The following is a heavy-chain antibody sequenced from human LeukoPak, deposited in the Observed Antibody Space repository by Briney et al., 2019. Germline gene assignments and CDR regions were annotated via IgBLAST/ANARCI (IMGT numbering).Heavy chain of an antibody. V-gene: IGHV3-21*04. Sequence: PGGSLRLSCAASGFTFSSYSMNWVRQAPGKGLEWVSSISSSSSYIYYADSVKGRFTISRDNAKNSLYLQMNSLRAEDTALYYCARATNCSGGRCYSGAGYDPFNLWGRGTRVTVSS. CDR3: ARATNCSGGRCYSGAGYDPFNL. CDR1: GFTFSSYS. J-gene: IGHJ3*01. CDR2: ISSSSSYI. D-gene: IGHD2-15*01.